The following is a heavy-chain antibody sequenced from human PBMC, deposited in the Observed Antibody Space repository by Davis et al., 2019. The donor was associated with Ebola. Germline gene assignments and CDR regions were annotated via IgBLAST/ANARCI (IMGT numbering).Heavy chain of an antibody. CDR2: ISVRSTT. Sequence: GESLKTSCAASGFIFSSYAMSWVRQAPGKGLEWVSSISVRSTTYHADSVKGRFTISRDNSKNTLYLQMNSLRAEDTAVYYCAKVHPPTTVTTGWFDPWGQGTLVTVSS. D-gene: IGHD4-17*01. V-gene: IGHV3-23*01. J-gene: IGHJ5*02. CDR1: GFIFSSYA. CDR3: AKVHPPTTVTTGWFDP.